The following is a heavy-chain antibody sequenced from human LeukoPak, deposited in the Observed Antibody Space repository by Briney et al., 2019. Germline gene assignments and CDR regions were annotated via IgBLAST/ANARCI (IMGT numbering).Heavy chain of an antibody. CDR2: IYPGDSDT. V-gene: IGHV5-51*01. CDR1: GYSFTSYW. CDR3: ARMKWFGEVDYYYYYMDV. J-gene: IGHJ6*03. Sequence: GESLKISCKGSGYSFTSYWIGWVRQMPGKGLEWMGIIYPGDSDTRYSPSFQGQVTISADKSISTAYLQWSSLKASDTAMYYCARMKWFGEVDYYYYYMDVWGKGTTATVSS. D-gene: IGHD3-10*01.